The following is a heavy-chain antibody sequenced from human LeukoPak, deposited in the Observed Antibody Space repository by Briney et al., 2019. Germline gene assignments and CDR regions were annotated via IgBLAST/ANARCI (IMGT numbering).Heavy chain of an antibody. J-gene: IGHJ6*03. V-gene: IGHV4-59*01. CDR2: IYYSGST. CDR3: ARVGVNSSGLDYYYYYYYMDV. CDR1: GGSISSYY. D-gene: IGHD6-19*01. Sequence: SETLSLTCTVSGGSISSYYWSWIRQPPGKGLEWIGYIYYSGSTNYNPSLKSRVTISVDTSKNQFSLKLSSVTAADTAVYYCARVGVNSSGLDYYYYYYYMDVWGKGTTATVSS.